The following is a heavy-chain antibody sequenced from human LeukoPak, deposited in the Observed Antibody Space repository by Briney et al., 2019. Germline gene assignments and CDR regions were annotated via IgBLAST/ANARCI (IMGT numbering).Heavy chain of an antibody. CDR1: GFTFSSYG. J-gene: IGHJ6*02. CDR3: AKDTRYYDSSGYYGKYGMDV. CDR2: ISYDGSNK. D-gene: IGHD3-22*01. V-gene: IGHV3-30*18. Sequence: ARSLRLSCAASGFTFSSYGMNWVRQAPGKGLEWVAVISYDGSNKYYADSVKGRFTISRDNSKNTLYLQMNSLRAEDTAVYYCAKDTRYYDSSGYYGKYGMDVWGQGTTVTVSS.